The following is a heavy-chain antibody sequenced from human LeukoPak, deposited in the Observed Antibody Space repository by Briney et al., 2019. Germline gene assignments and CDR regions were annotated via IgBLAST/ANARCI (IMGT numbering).Heavy chain of an antibody. CDR3: AKDLYGSGSSPDY. D-gene: IGHD3-10*01. CDR1: GFTFSSYA. J-gene: IGHJ4*02. V-gene: IGHV3-23*01. Sequence: GGSLRLSCAASGFTFSSYAMSWVRQAPRKGLEWVSAISGSGGSTYYADSVKGRFTISRDNSKNTLYLQMNSLRAEDTAVYYCAKDLYGSGSSPDYWGQGTLVTVSS. CDR2: ISGSGGST.